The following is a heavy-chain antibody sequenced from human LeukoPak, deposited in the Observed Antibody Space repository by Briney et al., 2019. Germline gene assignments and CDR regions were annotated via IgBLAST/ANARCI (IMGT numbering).Heavy chain of an antibody. D-gene: IGHD3-22*01. CDR1: GFTFSSYS. V-gene: IGHV3-21*01. CDR2: ISSSSSYI. Sequence: PGGSLRLSCAASGFTFSSYSMNWVRQAPGKGLEWVSSISSSSSYIYYADSVKGRFTISRDNAKNSLYLQMNSLRAEDTAVCYCARDLLYDSSGYYPFDYWGQGTLVTVSS. J-gene: IGHJ4*02. CDR3: ARDLLYDSSGYYPFDY.